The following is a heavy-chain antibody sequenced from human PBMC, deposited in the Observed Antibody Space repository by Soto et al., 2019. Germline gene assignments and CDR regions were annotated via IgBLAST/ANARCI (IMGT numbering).Heavy chain of an antibody. Sequence: DVQLLESGGGLVQPEGSLRLSCAASGFTFSSYAMGWVRQGPGKGLEWVAVVSIGGSTHYGDSVRGGFTISRDNSKNTLFLQMNSLTAEDTAVYFCAKRRGAGGHFDYWGQGALVTVSS. V-gene: IGHV3-23*01. CDR3: AKRRGAGGHFDY. D-gene: IGHD2-15*01. CDR1: GFTFSSYA. J-gene: IGHJ4*02. CDR2: VSIGGST.